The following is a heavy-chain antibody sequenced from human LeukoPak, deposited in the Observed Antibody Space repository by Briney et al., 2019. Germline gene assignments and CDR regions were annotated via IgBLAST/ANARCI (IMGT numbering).Heavy chain of an antibody. Sequence: SETLSLTCTVSGYSISSGYYWGWIRQPPGKGLEWIGSIYYSGSTYYNPSLKSRVTISVDTSKNQFSLKLSSVTAADTAVYYCARVLTTVTPLDAFDIWGQGTMVTVSS. D-gene: IGHD4-17*01. J-gene: IGHJ3*02. CDR3: ARVLTTVTPLDAFDI. CDR2: IYYSGST. V-gene: IGHV4-38-2*02. CDR1: GYSISSGYY.